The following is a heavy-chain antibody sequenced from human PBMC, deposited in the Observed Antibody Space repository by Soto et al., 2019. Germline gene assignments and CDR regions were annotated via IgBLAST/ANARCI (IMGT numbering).Heavy chain of an antibody. CDR3: ARDPFDGLWFDNDY. Sequence: QVQLVQSGAEVRQPGSSVKVSCKASGGTFSNYAISWVRQAPGQGLEWMGGIIPIFGTTNYAQTFQGRVTITADDSTSTAYMELSSLRSEDTAIYYCARDPFDGLWFDNDYWGQGTLVTVAS. CDR2: IIPIFGTT. D-gene: IGHD3-10*01. CDR1: GGTFSNYA. V-gene: IGHV1-69*12. J-gene: IGHJ4*02.